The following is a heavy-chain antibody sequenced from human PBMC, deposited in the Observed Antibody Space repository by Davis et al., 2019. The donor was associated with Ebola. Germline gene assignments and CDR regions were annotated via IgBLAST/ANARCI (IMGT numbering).Heavy chain of an antibody. CDR1: GYTFTSYY. Sequence: ASVKVSCKASGYTFTSYYMHWVRQAPGQGLEWMGIINPSGGSTSYAQKFQGRVTMTRDTSTSTVYMELSSLRSEDTAVYYCAREGLHLGELSLYYWYFDLWGRGTLVTVSS. J-gene: IGHJ2*01. CDR2: INPSGGST. V-gene: IGHV1-46*01. D-gene: IGHD3-16*02. CDR3: AREGLHLGELSLYYWYFDL.